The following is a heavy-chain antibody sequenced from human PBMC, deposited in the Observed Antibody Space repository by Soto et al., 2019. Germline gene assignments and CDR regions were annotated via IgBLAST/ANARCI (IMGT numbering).Heavy chain of an antibody. J-gene: IGHJ5*02. V-gene: IGHV4-39*01. CDR2: IYYSGST. CDR1: GGSISSSSYY. CDR3: AQLHPPYWFDP. D-gene: IGHD3-10*01. Sequence: QLQLQESGPGLVKPSETLSLTCTVSGGSISSSSYYWGWIRQPPGKGLEWIGSIYYSGSTYYNPSLKSRVTISVDTSKNQFSLKLSSVTAADTAVYYCAQLHPPYWFDPWGQGTLVTVSS.